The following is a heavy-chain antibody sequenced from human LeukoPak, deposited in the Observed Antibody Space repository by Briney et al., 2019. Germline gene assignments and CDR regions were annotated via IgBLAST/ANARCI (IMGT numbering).Heavy chain of an antibody. J-gene: IGHJ4*02. CDR2: IHRSGSP. CDR3: AREILGGFNPGAY. CDR1: GGSVINTNW. D-gene: IGHD1-14*01. V-gene: IGHV4/OR15-8*01. Sequence: SETLSLTCGVSGGSVINTNWWTWVRQPPGKGLEWIGEIHRSGSPNYNPSLQSRVTISIDRSRNQIVLELSSVTAADTAFYYCAREILGGFNPGAYWGQGTLVTVSS.